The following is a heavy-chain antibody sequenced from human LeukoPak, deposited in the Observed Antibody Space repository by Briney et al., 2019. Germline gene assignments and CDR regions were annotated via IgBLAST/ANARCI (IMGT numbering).Heavy chain of an antibody. CDR3: ASVSITGTTATSWFDP. J-gene: IGHJ5*02. V-gene: IGHV1-18*01. CDR2: ISAYNGNT. CDR1: GYTFTSYD. Sequence: ASVKVSCKASGYTFTSYDINWVRQATGQGLEWMGWISAYNGNTNYAQKLQGRVTMTTDTSTSTAYMELRSLRSDDTAVYYCASVSITGTTATSWFDPWGQGTLVTVSS. D-gene: IGHD1-7*01.